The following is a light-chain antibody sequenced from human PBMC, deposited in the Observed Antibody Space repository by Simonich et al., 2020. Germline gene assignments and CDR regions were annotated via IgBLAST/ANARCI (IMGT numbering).Light chain of an antibody. V-gene: IGKV1-NL1*01. Sequence: DIKMTQSPSSLSASVGERVTITCRASQGISNSLAWYQQKPGKAPKLLLYAASRFESGVPTRFSGSGSGTDYTLTISSLQPEDFATYYCQQYYSTPMYTFGQGTKLEIK. J-gene: IGKJ2*01. CDR2: AAS. CDR3: QQYYSTPMYT. CDR1: QGISNS.